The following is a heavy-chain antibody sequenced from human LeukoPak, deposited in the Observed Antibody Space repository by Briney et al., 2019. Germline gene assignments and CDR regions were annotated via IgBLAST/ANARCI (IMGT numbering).Heavy chain of an antibody. CDR2: IYHSGST. CDR3: ARLGYGDSSQAGYFDY. J-gene: IGHJ4*02. D-gene: IGHD4-17*01. CDR1: GYSISSGYY. V-gene: IGHV4-38-2*01. Sequence: SETLSLTCAVSGYSISSGYYWGWIRQPPGKGLEWIGSIYHSGSTYYNPSLKSRVTISVDTSKNQFSLKLSSVTAADTAVYYCARLGYGDSSQAGYFDYWGQGTLVTVSS.